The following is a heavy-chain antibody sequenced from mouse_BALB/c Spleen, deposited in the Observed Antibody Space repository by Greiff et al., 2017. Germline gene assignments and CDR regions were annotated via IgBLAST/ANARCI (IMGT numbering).Heavy chain of an antibody. CDR3: ARHEPPNYAMDY. CDR1: GFAFSSYD. J-gene: IGHJ4*01. Sequence: DVMLVESGGGLVKPGGSLKLSCAASGFAFSSYDMSWVRQTPEKRLEWVAYISSGGGSTYYPDTVKGRFTISRDNAKNTLYLQMSSLKSEDTAMYYCARHEPPNYAMDYWGQGTSVTVSS. CDR2: ISSGGGST. V-gene: IGHV5-12-1*01.